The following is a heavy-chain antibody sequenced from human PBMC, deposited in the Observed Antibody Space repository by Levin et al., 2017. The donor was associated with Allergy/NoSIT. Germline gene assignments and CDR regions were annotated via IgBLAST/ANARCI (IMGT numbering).Heavy chain of an antibody. CDR2: IKEDGSAK. Sequence: ASVKVSCVVSGFSFSSSWMSWVRQAPGKGLEWVANIKEDGSAKYYVDSVKGRFTVSRDNAENSLYLQMDDLRAEDTALYYCARDVTMGGEAWGQGTLVTVSS. J-gene: IGHJ5*02. CDR3: ARDVTMGGEA. CDR1: GFSFSSSW. V-gene: IGHV3-7*03. D-gene: IGHD3-10*01.